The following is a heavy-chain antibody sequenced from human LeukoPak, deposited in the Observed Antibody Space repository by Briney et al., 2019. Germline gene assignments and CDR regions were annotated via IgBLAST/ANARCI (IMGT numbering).Heavy chain of an antibody. CDR1: VGSIRTYY. D-gene: IGHD3-22*01. J-gene: IGHJ5*02. CDR3: AGLGASGNGYLSWFDP. Sequence: SETLSLTCTVSVGSIRTYYWSCLRQPPGKGLEWIGYIYYSGNSNYNPSLKSRVTISVDTSKNQFSLKLSSVTAADTAVYYCAGLGASGNGYLSWFDPWGQGTLVTVSS. V-gene: IGHV4-59*01. CDR2: IYYSGNS.